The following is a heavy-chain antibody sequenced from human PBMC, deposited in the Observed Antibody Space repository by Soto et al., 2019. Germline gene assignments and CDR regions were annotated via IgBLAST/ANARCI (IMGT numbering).Heavy chain of an antibody. D-gene: IGHD1-1*01. V-gene: IGHV3-30*18. CDR2: TSYDGNNE. CDR1: GFTFSNYA. CDR3: AKDKGVFNWAPSYFNC. Sequence: QSGGSLRLSCAASGFTFSNYAMHWVRQAPGKGLEWVALTSYDGNNEYYTDSVKGRFTISRDNSKNTLFLQMNSPRPEDTAVYYCAKDKGVFNWAPSYFNCCHKGALVTVSS. J-gene: IGHJ4*02.